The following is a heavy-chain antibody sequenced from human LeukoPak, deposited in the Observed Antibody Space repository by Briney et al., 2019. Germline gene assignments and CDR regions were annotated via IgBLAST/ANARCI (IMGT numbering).Heavy chain of an antibody. D-gene: IGHD2-21*02. V-gene: IGHV4-61*02. Sequence: SETLSLTCTVSGGSISSGSYYWSWIRQPAGKGLEWIGRSYTSGSTNYNPSLKSRVTISVDTSKNQFSLKLSSVPAADTAVYYCAGTYCGGDCYSTNFDYWGQGTLVSVSS. CDR3: AGTYCGGDCYSTNFDY. CDR1: GGSISSGSYY. J-gene: IGHJ4*02. CDR2: SYTSGST.